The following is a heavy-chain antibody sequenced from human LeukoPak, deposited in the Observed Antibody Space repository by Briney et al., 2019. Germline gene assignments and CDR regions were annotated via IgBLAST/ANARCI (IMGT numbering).Heavy chain of an antibody. V-gene: IGHV5-51*06. CDR2: IYPGDSDT. Sequence: GESLKISCQGSGYTFTNYWIGWVRQMPGKGLAWMGIIYPGDSDTRYSPSFQGQVTISADKSISTAYLQLNSLKASDSAMYYCAIKHDGSWYSPFDYWGQGTLVTVSS. D-gene: IGHD6-13*01. CDR1: GYTFTNYW. CDR3: AIKHDGSWYSPFDY. J-gene: IGHJ4*02.